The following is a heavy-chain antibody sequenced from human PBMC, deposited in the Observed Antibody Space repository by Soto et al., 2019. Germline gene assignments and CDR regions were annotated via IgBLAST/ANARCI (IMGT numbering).Heavy chain of an antibody. CDR1: GGTFSSYR. J-gene: IGHJ4*02. D-gene: IGHD6-13*01. CDR3: ARDSGAKLSSS. CDR2: IVPIYRTA. V-gene: IGHV1-69*13. Sequence: GPPVKVSCKASGGTFSSYRINWVRQAPGQGLEWVGGIVPIYRTADYAQKFQGRVTITADESARTAYLEVRSLKSQDTAVYYCARDSGAKLSSSWGQGTLVTVSS.